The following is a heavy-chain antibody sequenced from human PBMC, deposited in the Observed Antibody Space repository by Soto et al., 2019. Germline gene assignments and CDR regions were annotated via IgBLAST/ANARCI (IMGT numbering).Heavy chain of an antibody. V-gene: IGHV3-11*01. CDR1: GFTFSDYY. D-gene: IGHD3-22*01. Sequence: GGSLRLSCAASGFTFSDYYMSWMRQAPGKGLEWVSYISSSGSTIYYADSVKGRFTISRDNAKNSLYLQMNSLRAEDTAVYYCASVRDITMIVDPWGQGTLVTVSS. CDR3: ASVRDITMIVDP. J-gene: IGHJ5*02. CDR2: ISSSGSTI.